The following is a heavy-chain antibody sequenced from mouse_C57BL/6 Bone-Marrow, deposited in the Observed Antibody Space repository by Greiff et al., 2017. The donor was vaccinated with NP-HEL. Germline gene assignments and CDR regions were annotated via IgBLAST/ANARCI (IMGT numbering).Heavy chain of an antibody. Sequence: VKLMESGPELVKPGASVKISCKASGYAFSSSWMNWVKQRPGKGLEWIGRIYPGDGDTNYNGKFKGKATLTADKSSSTAYMQLSSLTSEDSAVYFCARGDSNLDDWGQGTTLTVSS. V-gene: IGHV1-82*01. CDR3: ARGDSNLDD. CDR2: IYPGDGDT. D-gene: IGHD2-5*01. J-gene: IGHJ2*01. CDR1: GYAFSSSW.